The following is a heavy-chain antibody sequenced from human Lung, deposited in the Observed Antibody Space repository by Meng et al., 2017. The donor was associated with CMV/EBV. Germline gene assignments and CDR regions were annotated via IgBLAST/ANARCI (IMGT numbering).Heavy chain of an antibody. V-gene: IGHV4-38-2*02. CDR2: IYGSGST. CDR1: GYSISSGYY. Sequence: SETLSLTCTVSGYSISSGYYWGWIRQPGGKGLEWIVSIYGSGSTYYNPSLKSRVTISVDTSKNQFSLKLSSVTAADTAVYYCARDNWNCDQKLFDYWGQGTXVTVSS. J-gene: IGHJ4*02. CDR3: ARDNWNCDQKLFDY. D-gene: IGHD1-7*01.